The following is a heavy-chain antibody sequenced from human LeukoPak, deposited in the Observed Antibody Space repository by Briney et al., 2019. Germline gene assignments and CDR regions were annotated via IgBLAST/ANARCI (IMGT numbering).Heavy chain of an antibody. CDR1: GLTFSDYY. Sequence: KPGGSLRLSCAASGLTFSDYYVSWIRQAPGKGLDWVSYISSSGSTIYYADSVKGRFTFSRDNAKNSLYLQMNSLIAEDTAVYYCARDHSRYCSRTSCYSSYYYYGMDVWGQGTTVTVSS. J-gene: IGHJ6*02. CDR2: ISSSGSTI. V-gene: IGHV3-11*01. CDR3: ARDHSRYCSRTSCYSSYYYYGMDV. D-gene: IGHD2-2*02.